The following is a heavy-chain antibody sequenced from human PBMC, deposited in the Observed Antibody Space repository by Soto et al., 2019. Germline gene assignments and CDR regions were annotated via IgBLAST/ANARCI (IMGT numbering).Heavy chain of an antibody. CDR2: ISSSSSTI. CDR1: GFTFSSYS. Sequence: GGSLRLSCAASGFTFSSYSMNWVRQAPGKGLEWVSYISSSSSTIYYADSVKGRFTISRDNAKNSLYLQMNSLRAEDTALYFCAKGLIQYCSGGTCDAFDVWGQGTMVTVSS. V-gene: IGHV3-48*01. J-gene: IGHJ3*01. D-gene: IGHD2-15*01. CDR3: AKGLIQYCSGGTCDAFDV.